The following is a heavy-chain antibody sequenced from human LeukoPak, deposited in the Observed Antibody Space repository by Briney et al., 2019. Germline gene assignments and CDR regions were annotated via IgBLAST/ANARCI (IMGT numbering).Heavy chain of an antibody. CDR1: GGTFSSYA. V-gene: IGHV1-69*13. CDR2: IIPIFGTA. Sequence: SVKVSCKASGGTFSSYAISWVRQAPGPGLEWMGGIIPIFGTANYAQKFQGRVTITADESTSTAYMELSSLRSEDTAVYYCARAPPRVAATLAFDYWGQGTLVTVSS. D-gene: IGHD2-15*01. J-gene: IGHJ4*02. CDR3: ARAPPRVAATLAFDY.